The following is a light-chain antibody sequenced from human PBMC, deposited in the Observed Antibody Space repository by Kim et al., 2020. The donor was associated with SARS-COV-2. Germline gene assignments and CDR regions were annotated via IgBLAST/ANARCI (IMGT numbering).Light chain of an antibody. V-gene: IGKV1-16*01. Sequence: SASVGHRVTITCRASQNFSHYLAWFQVKPGKAPKSLIYATHCLHSGVPPRFSGSGSGTDFTLPISNLQPEDCATYYCKQYNSYPRTFGEGTKLEI. CDR1: QNFSHY. CDR3: KQYNSYPRT. CDR2: ATH. J-gene: IGKJ2*02.